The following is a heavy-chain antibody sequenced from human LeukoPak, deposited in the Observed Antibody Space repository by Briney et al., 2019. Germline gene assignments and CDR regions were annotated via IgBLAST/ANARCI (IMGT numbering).Heavy chain of an antibody. Sequence: SETLSLTCTVSGDSITNSYWNWIRQPPGRGLEWIGRISYGGSANYNPSLKSRVIISRDKSKNQFSLELTSVTGADTAIYYCAKRIIEARENGDSNWLDPWGQGTLVTVSS. CDR1: GDSITNSY. D-gene: IGHD4-17*01. V-gene: IGHV4-59*08. J-gene: IGHJ5*01. CDR2: ISYGGSA. CDR3: AKRIIEARENGDSNWLDP.